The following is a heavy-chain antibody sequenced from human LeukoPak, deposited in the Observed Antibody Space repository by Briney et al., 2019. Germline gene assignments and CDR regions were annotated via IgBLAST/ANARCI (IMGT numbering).Heavy chain of an antibody. CDR1: GYTFTSYG. CDR2: INPNSGGT. CDR3: ARDLVDIVATIYDY. J-gene: IGHJ4*02. Sequence: WASVKVSCKASGYTFTSYGISWVRQAPGQGLEWMGWINPNSGGTNYAQKFQGRVTMTRDTSISTAYMELSRLRSDDTAVYYCARDLVDIVATIYDYWGQGTLVTVSS. V-gene: IGHV1-2*02. D-gene: IGHD5-12*01.